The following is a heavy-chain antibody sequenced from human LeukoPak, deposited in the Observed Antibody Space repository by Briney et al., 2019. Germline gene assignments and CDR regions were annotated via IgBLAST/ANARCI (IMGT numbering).Heavy chain of an antibody. V-gene: IGHV1-69*04. Sequence: SVKVSCKASGGTFSSYAISWVRQAPGQGLEWMGRIIPILGIANYAQKFQGRVTITADKSTSTAYIELSSLRSEDTAVYYCARSVAGTDYFDYWGQGTLVTVSS. CDR3: ARSVAGTDYFDY. CDR1: GGTFSSYA. CDR2: IIPILGIA. D-gene: IGHD6-19*01. J-gene: IGHJ4*02.